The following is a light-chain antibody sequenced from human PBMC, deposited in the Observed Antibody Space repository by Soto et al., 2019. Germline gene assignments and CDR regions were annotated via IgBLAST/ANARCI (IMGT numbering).Light chain of an antibody. V-gene: IGKV3D-20*01. J-gene: IGKJ5*01. CDR2: DTS. Sequence: EIVLTQSPGTLSLSPGERATLSCGASQSVSSSYVAWYQHKPGLAPRLLIHDTSSRAIGISDRLSGSKSGTNFTLTIRRMEPEDVGMYYCQQYGTSPITFGQGTRLEIK. CDR3: QQYGTSPIT. CDR1: QSVSSSY.